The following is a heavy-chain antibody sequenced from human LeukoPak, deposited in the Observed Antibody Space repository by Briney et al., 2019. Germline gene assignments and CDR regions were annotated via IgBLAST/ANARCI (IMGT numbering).Heavy chain of an antibody. CDR1: GGSISPYY. J-gene: IGHJ6*03. CDR3: ARGGYYYMDV. Sequence: SETLSLTCTVSGGSISPYYWSWIRQPPGKGQEWVAYIFYNGNTNYNPSPKSRVTTSLDTSKKQFSLKVSSVTAADTAVYYCARGGYYYMDVWGKGTTVTVSS. CDR2: IFYNGNT. V-gene: IGHV4-59*01.